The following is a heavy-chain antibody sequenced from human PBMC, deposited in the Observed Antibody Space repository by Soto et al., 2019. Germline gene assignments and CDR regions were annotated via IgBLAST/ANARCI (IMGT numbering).Heavy chain of an antibody. D-gene: IGHD5-18*01. J-gene: IGHJ6*02. V-gene: IGHV3-7*05. CDR2: INQDGSEK. CDR1: GFTFRTYW. Sequence: EVQLVESGGGLVQPGGSLRLSCGASGFTFRTYWLSWVRQVPGKGLEWVANINQDGSEKNYVDSVKGRFTISRDNAKNSLYLQMSSLRAEDTGLYYCARDGSTSWYSYDYHGMDVWGQGTTVTVSS. CDR3: ARDGSTSWYSYDYHGMDV.